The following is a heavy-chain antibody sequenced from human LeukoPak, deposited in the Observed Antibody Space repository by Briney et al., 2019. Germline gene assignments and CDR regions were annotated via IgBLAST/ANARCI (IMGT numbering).Heavy chain of an antibody. CDR1: GFTFSSYA. CDR3: AKAVGQWLVEFDY. V-gene: IGHV3-23*01. CDR2: ISGSGGST. D-gene: IGHD6-19*01. J-gene: IGHJ4*02. Sequence: GGSLRLSCAASGFTFSSYAMSWFRQAPGKGLEWVSAISGSGGSTYYADSVKGRFTISRDNSKNTLYLQMNSLRAEDTAVYYCAKAVGQWLVEFDYWGQGTLVTVSS.